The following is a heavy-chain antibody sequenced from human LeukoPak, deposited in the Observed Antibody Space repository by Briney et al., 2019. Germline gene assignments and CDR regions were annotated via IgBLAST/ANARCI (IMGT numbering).Heavy chain of an antibody. J-gene: IGHJ4*02. D-gene: IGHD3-22*01. CDR2: INHSGST. CDR3: ATTYYYDSSGYHPTPYFDY. V-gene: IGHV4-34*01. CDR1: GGSFSGYY. Sequence: PSETLSLTCTVYGGSFSGYYWSWIRQPPGKGLEWIGEINHSGSTNYNPSLKSRVTISVDTPKNQFSLKLSSVTAADTAVYYCATTYYYDSSGYHPTPYFDYWGQGTLVTVSS.